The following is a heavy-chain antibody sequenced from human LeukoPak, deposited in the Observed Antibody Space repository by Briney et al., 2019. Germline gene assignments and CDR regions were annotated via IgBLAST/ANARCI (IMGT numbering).Heavy chain of an antibody. V-gene: IGHV4-34*01. CDR2: INHSGST. J-gene: IGHJ4*02. CDR3: AREGYCSGGSCYSFDY. CDR1: GESFSGYY. D-gene: IGHD2-15*01. Sequence: SETLSLTCAVYGESFSGYYWSWIRQPPGKGLEWIGEINHSGSTNYNPSLKSRVIISLDTSKKQFSLKLSSVTAADTAVYYCAREGYCSGGSCYSFDYWGQGTLVTVSS.